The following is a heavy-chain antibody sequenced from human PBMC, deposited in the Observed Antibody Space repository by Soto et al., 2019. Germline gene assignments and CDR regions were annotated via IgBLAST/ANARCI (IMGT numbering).Heavy chain of an antibody. CDR1: GFRFSSYS. D-gene: IGHD3-22*01. V-gene: IGHV3-23*01. J-gene: IGHJ4*02. CDR2: ITATGDRT. CDR3: ATMNGYFEY. Sequence: GGSLRLSCADSGFRFSSYSMSWVRQTPGKGLEWVAAITATGDRTYYADSVTGRFTISRDNSKKTHYLQMTSLRAEDTAMYYCATMNGYFEYWGQGTPVTVST.